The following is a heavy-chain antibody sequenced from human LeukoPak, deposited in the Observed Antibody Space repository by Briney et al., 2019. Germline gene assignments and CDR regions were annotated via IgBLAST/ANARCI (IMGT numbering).Heavy chain of an antibody. V-gene: IGHV3-30*03. J-gene: IGHJ3*02. D-gene: IGHD5-24*01. CDR2: ISYDGSNK. CDR3: ARDGYNYDASDI. CDR1: GFTFSSHG. Sequence: PGGSLRLSCAASGFTFSSHGMHWVRQAPGKGLEWVAVISYDGSNKYYADSVKGRFTISRDNSKNTLYLQMNSLRAEDTAVYYCARDGYNYDASDIWGQGTMVTVSS.